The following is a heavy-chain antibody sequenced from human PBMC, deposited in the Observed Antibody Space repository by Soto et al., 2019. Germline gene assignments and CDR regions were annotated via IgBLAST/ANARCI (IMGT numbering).Heavy chain of an antibody. D-gene: IGHD2-2*01. V-gene: IGHV3-23*01. Sequence: GGSLRLSCAASGFAFGAYAMTWVRQAPGKGLEWVSVISGAGGNTYYADSVKGRFTVSRDNSKKMLYLEMNSLRVEDTAIYYCAKDPVPQLLPSWWFDPWGQGTRVTVSS. J-gene: IGHJ5*02. CDR2: ISGAGGNT. CDR3: AKDPVPQLLPSWWFDP. CDR1: GFAFGAYA.